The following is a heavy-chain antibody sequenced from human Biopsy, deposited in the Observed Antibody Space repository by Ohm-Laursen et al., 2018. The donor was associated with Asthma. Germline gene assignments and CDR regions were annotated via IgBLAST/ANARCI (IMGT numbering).Heavy chain of an antibody. CDR1: PGSFSGFF. CDR3: ARGPELDV. CDR2: TNERGVT. Sequence: GTLSLTCHVYPGSFSGFFWTWIRQSSGKGLEWIGETNERGVTNNNPSLKSRVIISIDTYWNRVSLKLTSVTAAGTAVYYCARGPELDVWGQGTTVTVSS. V-gene: IGHV4-34*01. J-gene: IGHJ6*02.